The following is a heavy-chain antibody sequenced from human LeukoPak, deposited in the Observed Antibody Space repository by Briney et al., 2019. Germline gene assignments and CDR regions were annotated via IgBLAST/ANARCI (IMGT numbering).Heavy chain of an antibody. D-gene: IGHD3-10*01. CDR1: GFTFSRYW. CDR3: ARRRVWFGELLSYGMDV. CDR2: IKEDGSEK. J-gene: IGHJ6*02. V-gene: IGHV3-7*01. Sequence: GGSLRLSCAASGFTFSRYWMSWVRQAPGKGLGWVANIKEDGSEKFYVDSVKGRFTISRDNAKNSLYLQMNSLRAEDTAVFYCARRRVWFGELLSYGMDVWGQGTTVTVSS.